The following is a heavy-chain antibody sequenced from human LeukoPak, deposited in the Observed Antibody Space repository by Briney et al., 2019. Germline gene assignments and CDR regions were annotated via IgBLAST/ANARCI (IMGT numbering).Heavy chain of an antibody. CDR2: IYYSEST. V-gene: IGHV4-39*01. CDR3: ASLKWIQLWLRDAFDI. J-gene: IGHJ3*02. Sequence: SETLSLTCTVSGGFISSSSYYWGWIRQPPGKGLEWIGSIYYSESTYYNPSLKSRVTISVDTSKNQFSLKLSSVTAADTAVYYCASLKWIQLWLRDAFDIWGQGTMVTVSS. CDR1: GGFISSSSYY. D-gene: IGHD5-18*01.